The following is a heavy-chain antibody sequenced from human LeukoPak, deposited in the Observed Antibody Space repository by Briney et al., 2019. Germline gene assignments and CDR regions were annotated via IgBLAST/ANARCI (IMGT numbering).Heavy chain of an antibody. J-gene: IGHJ6*02. V-gene: IGHV3-21*01. CDR2: ISSRSTYI. CDR1: GFTFSDYA. CDR3: ARIFRYQLVDYYALDV. D-gene: IGHD2-2*01. Sequence: GGSLRLSCAASGFTFSDYAMDWVRQAPGKGLEWVSAISSRSTYIYYADSVKGRFTISRDNAKNSVSLQMNGLRAEDTAVYYCARIFRYQLVDYYALDVWGQGTTVTVSS.